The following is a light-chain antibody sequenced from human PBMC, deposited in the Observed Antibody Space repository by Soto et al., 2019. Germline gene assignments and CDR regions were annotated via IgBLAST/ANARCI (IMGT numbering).Light chain of an antibody. CDR2: GDS. CDR3: QSYDSSLSGWL. CDR1: SSNIGAGYN. J-gene: IGLJ3*02. Sequence: QSVLTQPPSVSGAPGQRVTISCTGSSSNIGAGYNVHWYQQVPGTAPKLLIYGDSNRSSGVPDRFSGSKSGTSASLAITGLQAEDEADYYCQSYDSSLSGWLFGGGTQLTVL. V-gene: IGLV1-40*01.